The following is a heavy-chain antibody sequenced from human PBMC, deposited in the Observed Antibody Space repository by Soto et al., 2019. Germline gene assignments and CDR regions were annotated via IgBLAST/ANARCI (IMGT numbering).Heavy chain of an antibody. V-gene: IGHV4-31*03. J-gene: IGHJ4*02. CDR1: GGSISSGGYY. Sequence: QVQLQESGPGLVKPSQTLSLTCTVSGGSISSGGYYWSWIRQHPGKGLEWIGYIYYSGSTYYNPSLKSRGTISVYTSKNQFSLKLSSVTAADTAVYYCARCGGWLAGWNYFDYWGQGTLVTVSS. CDR3: ARCGGWLAGWNYFDY. D-gene: IGHD2-21*01. CDR2: IYYSGST.